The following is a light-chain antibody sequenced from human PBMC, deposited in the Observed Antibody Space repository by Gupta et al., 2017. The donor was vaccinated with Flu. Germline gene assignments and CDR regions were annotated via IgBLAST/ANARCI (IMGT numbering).Light chain of an antibody. J-gene: IGKJ1*01. CDR3: QQDRKTPRT. CDR1: QSISSIF. V-gene: IGKV3-20*01. CDR2: GAS. Sequence: EIVLTQSPGTLSLSPGESATLSCRASQSISSIFLACYQQKHGQAPRLLIFGASSRSSGIPDRFSGSGCGTDLTIAISKLEPADFVVYYCQQDRKTPRTFGRGTKVEIK.